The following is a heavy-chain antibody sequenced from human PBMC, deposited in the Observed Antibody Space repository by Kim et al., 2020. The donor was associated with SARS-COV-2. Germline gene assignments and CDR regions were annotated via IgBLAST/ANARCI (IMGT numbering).Heavy chain of an antibody. D-gene: IGHD2-2*01. J-gene: IGHJ4*02. CDR2: ISYDGSNK. Sequence: GGSLRLSCAASGFTFSSYAMHWVRQAPGKGLEWVAVISYDGSNKYYADSVKGRFTISRDNSKNTLYLQMNSLRAEDTAVYYCARWGDCSSTSCSIRAFDYWGKGPLVP. CDR3: ARWGDCSSTSCSIRAFDY. V-gene: IGHV3-30-3*01. CDR1: GFTFSSYA.